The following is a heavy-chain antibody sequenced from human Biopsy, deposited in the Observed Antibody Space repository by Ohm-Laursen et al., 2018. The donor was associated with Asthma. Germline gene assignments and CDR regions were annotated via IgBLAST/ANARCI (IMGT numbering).Heavy chain of an antibody. CDR2: IHYSGST. CDR3: ARASVAASSNWFGP. V-gene: IGHV4-30-4*02. D-gene: IGHD6-19*01. CDR1: GASIKTDDHY. Sequence: SDTLSLTCTVSGASIKTDDHYWSWLRQPPGKGLEWFGFIHYSGSTSYNPSLKGGVTISVDTSKNQFSLKLSSVTAADTAVYYCARASVAASSNWFGPWGQGTLVTVSS. J-gene: IGHJ5*02.